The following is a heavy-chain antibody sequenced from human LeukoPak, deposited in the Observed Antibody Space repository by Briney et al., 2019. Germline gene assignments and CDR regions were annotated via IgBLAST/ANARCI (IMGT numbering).Heavy chain of an antibody. CDR3: ARESLVVSNYYMDV. CDR2: IYSSGSI. J-gene: IGHJ6*03. V-gene: IGHV4-4*07. D-gene: IGHD3-9*01. Sequence: SGPWYFTCQASGTPFTGMYWRGTPQPPGKGRGWIGRIYSSGSINYNPSLKSRVTMSVDTSKNQFSLKLSSVTAADTAVYYCARESLVVSNYYMDVWGRGATVIVSS. CDR1: GTPFTGMY.